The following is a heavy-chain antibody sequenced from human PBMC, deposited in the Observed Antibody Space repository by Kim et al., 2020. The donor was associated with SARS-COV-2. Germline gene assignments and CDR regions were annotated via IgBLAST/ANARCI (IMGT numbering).Heavy chain of an antibody. V-gene: IGHV5-51*01. CDR3: ARDGKVAGTGIDY. Sequence: YSPTFQGQVTISADKSISTAYLQWSSLKASDTAMYYCARDGKVAGTGIDYWGQGTLVTVSS. D-gene: IGHD6-19*01. J-gene: IGHJ4*02.